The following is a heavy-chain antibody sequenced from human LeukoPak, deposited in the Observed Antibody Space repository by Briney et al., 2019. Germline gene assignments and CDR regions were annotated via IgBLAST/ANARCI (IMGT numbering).Heavy chain of an antibody. CDR2: INHSGST. Sequence: SETLSLTCAVYGGSFSGYYWSWIRQPPGKGLEWIGEINHSGSTNYNPSLKSRVTISVDTSKNQFSLKLSSVTAADTAVYYCARVVYGADYWGQGTLVTVSS. D-gene: IGHD4-17*01. J-gene: IGHJ4*02. V-gene: IGHV4-34*01. CDR3: ARVVYGADY. CDR1: GGSFSGYY.